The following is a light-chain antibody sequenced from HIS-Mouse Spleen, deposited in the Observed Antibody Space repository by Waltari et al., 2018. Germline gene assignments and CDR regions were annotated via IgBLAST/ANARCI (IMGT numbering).Light chain of an antibody. V-gene: IGLV2-11*01. CDR3: CSYAGSYTL. Sequence: QSALTQPRSVSGSPGQSVTISCTGTSSDVGGYNYVSWYQQHPGKAPKLMIYDVSKRPSGVPDRFSGSKSGNTAFLTISGLQAEDEADYYCCSYAGSYTLFGGGTKLTVL. CDR1: SSDVGGYNY. CDR2: DVS. J-gene: IGLJ2*01.